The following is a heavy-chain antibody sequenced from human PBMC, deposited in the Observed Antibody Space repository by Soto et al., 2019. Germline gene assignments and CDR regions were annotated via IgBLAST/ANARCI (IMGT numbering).Heavy chain of an antibody. CDR2: ISYDGSLQ. J-gene: IGHJ4*02. CDR1: GFAFSSYG. D-gene: IGHD5-18*01. Sequence: QAQLVESWGGVVQPGRSLRLSCAASGFAFSSYGMHWVRQAPGTGLEWVAVISYDGSLQHYADSVKGRFTISRDNSKNMVLLQMSSLRAEVTAVYYCVSDRGYGHASVPYSWGQGTLVSVSS. V-gene: IGHV3-30*03. CDR3: VSDRGYGHASVPYS.